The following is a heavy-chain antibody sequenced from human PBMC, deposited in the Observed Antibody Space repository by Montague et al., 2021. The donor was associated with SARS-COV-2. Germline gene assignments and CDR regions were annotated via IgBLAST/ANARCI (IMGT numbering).Heavy chain of an antibody. J-gene: IGHJ6*02. D-gene: IGHD1-20*01. CDR1: GGSISNSIYY. Sequence: SETLSLTCTVSGGSISNSIYYWGWIRQPPGKGLEWIGSIYYTGSTYYNPSLKSRVTIFMNTSNNQFFLKLTSVTAADTAVYYCARLTGSRVYYYHYGLDDWGQGTTVTVSS. CDR2: IYYTGST. CDR3: ARLTGSRVYYYHYGLDD. V-gene: IGHV4-39*01.